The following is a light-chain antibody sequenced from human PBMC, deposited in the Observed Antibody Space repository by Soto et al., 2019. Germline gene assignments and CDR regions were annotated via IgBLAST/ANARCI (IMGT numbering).Light chain of an antibody. V-gene: IGKV3-15*01. Sequence: ETVMTQSPATLSVSPGERVTLSCRASQSVSSNLAWYQQKSGQAPRLLIYAASTRATGIPARFSGSGSGTEFTLTISSLQSEDFGIYYCQQYNNWPPVTFGQGTRLEIK. CDR3: QQYNNWPPVT. CDR2: AAS. CDR1: QSVSSN. J-gene: IGKJ5*01.